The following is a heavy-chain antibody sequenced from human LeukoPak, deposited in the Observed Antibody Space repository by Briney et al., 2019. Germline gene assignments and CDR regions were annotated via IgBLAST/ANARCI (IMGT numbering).Heavy chain of an antibody. CDR2: INPNSGGT. Sequence: GASVKVSCKASGYTFTGYYMHWVRQAPGQGLEWMGWINPNSGGTNYAQKFQGRVTMTRDTSISTAYMELSRLRSDDTAVYYCARVTYGDSITIDYWGQGTLVTVSS. J-gene: IGHJ4*02. V-gene: IGHV1-2*02. D-gene: IGHD4-17*01. CDR1: GYTFTGYY. CDR3: ARVTYGDSITIDY.